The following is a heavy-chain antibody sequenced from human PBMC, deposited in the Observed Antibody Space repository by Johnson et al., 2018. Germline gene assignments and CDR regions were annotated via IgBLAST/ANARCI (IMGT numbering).Heavy chain of an antibody. CDR2: IWYDGSNK. CDR1: GFTFSSYG. CDR3: AREVPRPIYCSRTSCNYGMDV. D-gene: IGHD2-2*01. Sequence: VQLVESGGGVVQPGRSLRLSCAASGFTFSSYGMHWVRQAPGKGLEWVAVIWYDGSNKYYADSVKGRFTISRYKSKNTLYLQMNSLRAEDTAVYYCAREVPRPIYCSRTSCNYGMDVWGQGTTVTVSS. V-gene: IGHV3-33*01. J-gene: IGHJ6*02.